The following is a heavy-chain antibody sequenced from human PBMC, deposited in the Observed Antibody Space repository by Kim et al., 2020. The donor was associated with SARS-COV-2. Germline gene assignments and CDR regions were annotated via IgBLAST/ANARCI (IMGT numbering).Heavy chain of an antibody. D-gene: IGHD2-8*01. CDR2: IYDRGST. Sequence: SETLSLTCTVSGGSISSYYWSWIRQPPGKGLEWIGYIYDRGSTNYNPSPKSRVTISVDTSKNQFSLKLSSVTAADTAVYHCARAPDVYAQFDYWGQGTLVTVSS. V-gene: IGHV4-59*13. CDR3: ARAPDVYAQFDY. J-gene: IGHJ4*02. CDR1: GGSISSYY.